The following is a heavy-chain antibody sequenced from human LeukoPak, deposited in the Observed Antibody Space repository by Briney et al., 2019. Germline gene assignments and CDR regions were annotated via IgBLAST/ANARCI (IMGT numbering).Heavy chain of an antibody. Sequence: SETLSLTGAVCGGSISGYYWSWIRQPPGKGLEWIGEINYSGSTNYNPSLKSRVTISVDTSKNRFSLKLSSVTAADTAVYYCPRGGYSYGYGYGGQGTLVTVSS. CDR3: PRGGYSYGYGY. CDR2: INYSGST. J-gene: IGHJ4*02. V-gene: IGHV4-34*01. D-gene: IGHD5-18*01. CDR1: GGSISGYY.